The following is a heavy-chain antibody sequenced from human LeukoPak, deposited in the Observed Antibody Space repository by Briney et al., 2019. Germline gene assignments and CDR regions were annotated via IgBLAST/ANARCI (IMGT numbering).Heavy chain of an antibody. V-gene: IGHV4-59*01. CDR1: GGSISSYY. Sequence: SETLSLTCTVSGGSISSYYWSWIRQPPGKGLEWIGYIYYSGSTNYNPSLKSRVTISVDTSKNQFSLKLSSVTAADTAVYYCARDHVTMVRGASGFDYWGQGTLVTVSS. J-gene: IGHJ4*02. CDR2: IYYSGST. D-gene: IGHD3-10*01. CDR3: ARDHVTMVRGASGFDY.